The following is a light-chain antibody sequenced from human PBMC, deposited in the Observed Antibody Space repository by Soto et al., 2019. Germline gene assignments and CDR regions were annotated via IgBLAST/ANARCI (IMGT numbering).Light chain of an antibody. CDR2: TAS. CDR1: QYISKY. J-gene: IGKJ4*01. Sequence: DIQMTQSPSYLPASVGDRVTISCQASQYISKYVNWYQQKPGKAPKLLIYTASNLETGVPSRFSGSGSGTQFTFTISSLQPEDIATYYCQQYLSLLTFGGGTKVDIK. CDR3: QQYLSLLT. V-gene: IGKV1-33*01.